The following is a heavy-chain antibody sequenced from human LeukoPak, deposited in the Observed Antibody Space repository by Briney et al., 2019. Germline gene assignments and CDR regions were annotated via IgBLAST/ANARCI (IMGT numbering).Heavy chain of an antibody. CDR3: ARDVHDYGGNSGFDY. J-gene: IGHJ4*01. CDR1: GYFFRDYY. CDR2: INPSSGDA. D-gene: IGHD4-23*01. V-gene: IGHV1-2*02. Sequence: GASVKVSCKASGYFFRDYYMHWVRQAPGQGLEWMEWINPSSGDANYAQKFHGRVIMTSDTSISTAYLELNRLRTDDTAIYFCARDVHDYGGNSGFDYWGQGSLVIVSS.